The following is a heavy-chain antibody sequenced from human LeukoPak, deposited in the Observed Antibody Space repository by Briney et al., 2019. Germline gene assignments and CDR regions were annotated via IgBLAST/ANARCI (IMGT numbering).Heavy chain of an antibody. J-gene: IGHJ4*02. CDR1: GFTFSRYG. CDR3: ARDHGLYNWNPPFFDY. D-gene: IGHD1-20*01. V-gene: IGHV3-30*04. Sequence: PGGSLRLSCAASGFTFSRYGMHWVRQSPGKGLEWGAVISYDGSNKYYADSVKGRFTISRDNSKNTLYLQMNSLRAEDTAVYYCARDHGLYNWNPPFFDYWGQGTLVTVSS. CDR2: ISYDGSNK.